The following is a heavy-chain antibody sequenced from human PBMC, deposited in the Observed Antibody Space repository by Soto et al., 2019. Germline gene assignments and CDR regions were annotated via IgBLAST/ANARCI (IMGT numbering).Heavy chain of an antibody. CDR1: GYPFTTYY. Sequence: HVQLVQSGTEVKKPGASVRVSCMVSGYPFTTYYIHWVRQAPGQGLEWMGWIDPRSGGTVYEKKFQGRVTMTRDTSISTVYMDMSGQTSDDTALYYCATDDYGIFPYWGQGSLVTVSA. D-gene: IGHD3-10*01. CDR2: IDPRSGGT. V-gene: IGHV1-2*02. J-gene: IGHJ4*02. CDR3: ATDDYGIFPY.